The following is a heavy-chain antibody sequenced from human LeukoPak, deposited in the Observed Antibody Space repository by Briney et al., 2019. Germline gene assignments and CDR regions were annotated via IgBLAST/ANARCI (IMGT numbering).Heavy chain of an antibody. V-gene: IGHV3-7*01. CDR3: AREVGTRFSYYYYYMDV. J-gene: IGHJ6*03. CDR1: GFTFSSYW. D-gene: IGHD1-14*01. CDR2: IKQDGSEK. Sequence: GGSLRLSCAAPGFTFSSYWMSWVRQAPGKGLEWVANIKQDGSEKYYVDSVKGRFTISRDNAKNSLYLQMNSLRAEDTAVYYCAREVGTRFSYYYYYMDVWGKGTTVTVSS.